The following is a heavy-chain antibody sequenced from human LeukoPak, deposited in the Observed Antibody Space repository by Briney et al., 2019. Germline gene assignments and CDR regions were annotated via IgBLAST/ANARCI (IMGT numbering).Heavy chain of an antibody. D-gene: IGHD3-9*01. Sequence: PSETLSLTCTVSAESINNSNYHWGWIRQPPGKGLEWIGTLVYTGIAYYNPSLKSRVTLSIDTSKNLLSLKLTSVTAADTAVYYCARGGEGILTGFDYWGQGTLVTVSS. CDR3: ARGGEGILTGFDY. CDR1: AESINNSNYH. V-gene: IGHV4-39*07. J-gene: IGHJ4*02. CDR2: LVYTGIA.